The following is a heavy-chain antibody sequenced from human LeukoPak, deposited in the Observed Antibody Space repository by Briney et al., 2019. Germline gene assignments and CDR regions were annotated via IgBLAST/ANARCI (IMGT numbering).Heavy chain of an antibody. CDR3: TRGSYRAFDI. CDR2: TYYRSTWGS. CDR1: GDSVSSINAA. V-gene: IGHV6-1*01. Sequence: SQTLSLTCALSGDSVSSINAAWDWIRQSPSRGLEWLGRTYYRSTWGSDYAVSVRSRIIISPDTSKNQFYLQLNSVTPEDTAVYYCTRGSYRAFDIWGQGTMVTVPS. D-gene: IGHD6-6*01. J-gene: IGHJ3*02.